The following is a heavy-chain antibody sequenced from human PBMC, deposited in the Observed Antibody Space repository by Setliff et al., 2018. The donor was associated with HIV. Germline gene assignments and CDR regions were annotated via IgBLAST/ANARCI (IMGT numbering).Heavy chain of an antibody. J-gene: IGHJ6*03. CDR3: VNSGYDGDYYYYYMDV. V-gene: IGHV4-39*01. CDR2: LYDTGRT. CDR1: GGSVIKDNFY. Sequence: SETLSLTCSVSGGSVIKDNFYWGWIRQAPAKGLEWIGTLYDTGRTYYNPPLKSRVSIFVDTTKNEFSLNLRSVTTAGTAVYFCVNSGYDGDYYYYYMDVWGKGTTVTVSS. D-gene: IGHD5-12*01.